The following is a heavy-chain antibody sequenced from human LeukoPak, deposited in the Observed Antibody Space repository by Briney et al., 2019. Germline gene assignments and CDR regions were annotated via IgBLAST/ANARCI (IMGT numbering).Heavy chain of an antibody. CDR2: INHSGSS. CDR1: VGSFRGYY. CDR3: ARVNYYDSSGSFWWFDP. Sequence: KPSETLSLACAVYVGSFRGYYWSWIRQPPGEGLEWIGEINHSGSSNYNPSLKSRVTISVDTSKNQFSLKLSSVTAADASVYYCARVNYYDSSGSFWWFDPWGQGTLVTVSS. D-gene: IGHD3-22*01. V-gene: IGHV4-34*01. J-gene: IGHJ5*02.